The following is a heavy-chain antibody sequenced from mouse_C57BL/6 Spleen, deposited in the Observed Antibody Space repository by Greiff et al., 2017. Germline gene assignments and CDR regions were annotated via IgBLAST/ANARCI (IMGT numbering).Heavy chain of an antibody. CDR3: ARRGYGSFYAMDY. V-gene: IGHV1-18*01. CDR1: GYTFTDYN. D-gene: IGHD1-1*01. Sequence: VQLQQSGPELVKPGASVKIPCKASGYTFTDYNMDWVQQSPGKSLEWIGDINPNNGGTIYNQKFKGKATLTVDKSSSTAYMELRSLTSEDTAVYYCARRGYGSFYAMDYWGQGTSVTVSS. CDR2: INPNNGGT. J-gene: IGHJ4*01.